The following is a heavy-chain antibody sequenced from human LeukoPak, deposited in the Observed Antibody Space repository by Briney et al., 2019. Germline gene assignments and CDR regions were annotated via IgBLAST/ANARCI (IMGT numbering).Heavy chain of an antibody. CDR3: ARDQVRGVNYYYYGMDV. CDR1: GYTFTGYY. CDR2: INPNSGGT. J-gene: IGHJ6*02. Sequence: ASVTVSCKASGYTFTGYYMHWVRQAPGQGLEWMGWINPNSGGTNYAQKFQGWVTMTRDTSISTAYMELSRLRSDNTAVYYCARDQVRGVNYYYYGMDVWGQGTTVTVSS. V-gene: IGHV1-2*04. D-gene: IGHD3-10*01.